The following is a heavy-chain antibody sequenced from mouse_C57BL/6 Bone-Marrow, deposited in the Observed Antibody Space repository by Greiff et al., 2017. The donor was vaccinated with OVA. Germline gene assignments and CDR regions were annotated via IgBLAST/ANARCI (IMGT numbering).Heavy chain of an antibody. D-gene: IGHD3-2*02. CDR3: ARWETAQDSGTYDYFDY. J-gene: IGHJ2*01. CDR2: IHPNSGST. V-gene: IGHV1-64*01. Sequence: VQLQQPGAELVKPGASVKLSCKASGYTFTSYWMHWVKQRPGQGLEWIGMIHPNSGSTNYNEKFKSKATLTVDKSSSTAYMQLSSLTSEDSAVYYWARWETAQDSGTYDYFDYGGQGTTLTVSS. CDR1: GYTFTSYW.